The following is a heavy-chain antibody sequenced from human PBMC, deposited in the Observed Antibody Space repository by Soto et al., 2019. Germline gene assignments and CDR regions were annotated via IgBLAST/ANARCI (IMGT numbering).Heavy chain of an antibody. CDR1: GFGFSSYG. D-gene: IGHD3-3*01. CDR2: INDTGGNS. V-gene: IGHV3-23*01. Sequence: GGSLRLSCAASGFGFSSYGMSWVRQAPGKGLEWVSCINDTGGNSYYADSVKGRFTISRDNSKNTLFLQMNSLRVEDTAVYYCAKDTRGDFWRGYSSDYWGQGTLVTVSS. J-gene: IGHJ4*02. CDR3: AKDTRGDFWRGYSSDY.